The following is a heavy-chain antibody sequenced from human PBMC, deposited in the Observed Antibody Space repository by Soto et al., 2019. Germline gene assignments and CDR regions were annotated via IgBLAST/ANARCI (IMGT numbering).Heavy chain of an antibody. CDR2: IYSSGST. CDR1: GDSIRNYY. D-gene: IGHD2-15*01. J-gene: IGHJ6*02. Sequence: SETLSLTCTVSGDSIRNYYWSWIRQPAGKGLEWIGRIYSSGSTDYNASLTSRVTMSVDRPKNQYFLKLTSVPAADTAVYYCVRDCSGGGCYADYGMDVWGQGTRVTVYS. CDR3: VRDCSGGGCYADYGMDV. V-gene: IGHV4-4*07.